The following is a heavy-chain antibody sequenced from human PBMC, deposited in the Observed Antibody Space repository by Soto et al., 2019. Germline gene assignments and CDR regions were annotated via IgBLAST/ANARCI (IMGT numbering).Heavy chain of an antibody. Sequence: EVQLVESGGGFVQPGGSLRLSCAASGFTFSSYWMHWARQAPGKGLVWVSRINSDGSSTSYADSVKGRFTISRDNAKNTLYLQMNSLRAEDTAVYYCAIDTYYYYGMDVWGQGTTVTVSS. CDR2: INSDGSST. CDR1: GFTFSSYW. V-gene: IGHV3-74*01. CDR3: AIDTYYYYGMDV. D-gene: IGHD3-22*01. J-gene: IGHJ6*02.